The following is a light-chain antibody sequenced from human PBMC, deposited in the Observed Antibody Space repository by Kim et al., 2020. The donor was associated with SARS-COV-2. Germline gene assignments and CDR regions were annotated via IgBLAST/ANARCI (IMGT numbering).Light chain of an antibody. CDR1: QSVSSSY. Sequence: EIVLTQSPGTLSLSPGERATLSCRASQSVSSSYLAWYQQKPGQAPRLLIYCASSRATGIPDRFSGSGSGTDFTLTISRLEPEDFAVYYCQQYGSSHMYTFGQGTKLEI. V-gene: IGKV3-20*01. CDR2: CAS. J-gene: IGKJ2*01. CDR3: QQYGSSHMYT.